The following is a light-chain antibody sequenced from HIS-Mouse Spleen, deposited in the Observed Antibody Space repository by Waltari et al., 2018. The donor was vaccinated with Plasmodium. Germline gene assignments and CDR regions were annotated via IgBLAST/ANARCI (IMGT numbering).Light chain of an antibody. V-gene: IGKV3-20*01. CDR3: QQYGSSPQYT. CDR1: QSVSSSY. J-gene: IGKJ2*01. CDR2: GAS. Sequence: EIVLTQSPGTLSLSPGERATLSSRASQSVSSSYLARYQQKPGQGPRLLSYGASSRSTRIPDRFSGSGSGTDFTLTISRLEPEDFAVYYCQQYGSSPQYTFGQGTKLEIK.